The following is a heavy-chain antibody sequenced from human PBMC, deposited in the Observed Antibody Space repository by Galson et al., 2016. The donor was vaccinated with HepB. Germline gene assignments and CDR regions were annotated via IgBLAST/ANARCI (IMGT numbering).Heavy chain of an antibody. Sequence: ETLSLTCAVYGGSFSGYYWSWIRQPPGKGLEWIGEINHSGSTNYNPSLKSRVNISVDTSKNQFSLKLSSVTAADTAVYYCAGSYSESYHYFDYWGQGTLVTVSS. D-gene: IGHD1-26*01. J-gene: IGHJ4*02. CDR2: INHSGST. CDR3: AGSYSESYHYFDY. V-gene: IGHV4-34*01. CDR1: GGSFSGYY.